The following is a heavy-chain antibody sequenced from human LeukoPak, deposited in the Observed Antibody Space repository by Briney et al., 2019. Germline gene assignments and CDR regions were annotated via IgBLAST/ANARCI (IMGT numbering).Heavy chain of an antibody. J-gene: IGHJ4*02. Sequence: GRSLRLSCAASGFTFSSYGMHWVRQAPGKGLEWVALIWYDGSSKHYADSVRGRFTISRDNSKSTLYLQMNSLSAEDTAVYYCARDFELSHWGQGTLVTVSS. CDR3: ARDFELSH. V-gene: IGHV3-33*01. D-gene: IGHD3-16*02. CDR1: GFTFSSYG. CDR2: IWYDGSSK.